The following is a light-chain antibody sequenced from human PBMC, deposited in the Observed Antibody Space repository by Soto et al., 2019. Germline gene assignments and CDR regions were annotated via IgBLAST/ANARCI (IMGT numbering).Light chain of an antibody. CDR3: QSYDNSLSGSYV. CDR2: GNS. V-gene: IGLV1-40*01. CDR1: SSNIGAGYD. Sequence: QSVLTQPPSVSGAPGQRVTISCTGSSSNIGAGYDVHWYQQFPGTAPKLLIYGNSSRPSGVPDRFSGSKSGTSASLAITGLQAEDEADYYCQSYDNSLSGSYVFGTGTKLTVL. J-gene: IGLJ1*01.